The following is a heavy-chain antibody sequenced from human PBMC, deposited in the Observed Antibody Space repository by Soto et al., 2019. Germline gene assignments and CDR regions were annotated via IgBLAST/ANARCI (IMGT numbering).Heavy chain of an antibody. CDR3: AKVSSSPNYYYYGMDV. V-gene: IGHV3-23*01. J-gene: IGHJ6*02. CDR2: ISGSGGST. CDR1: GFTFSSYA. D-gene: IGHD6-6*01. Sequence: EVQLLESGGGLVQPGGSLRLSCAASGFTFSSYAMSWVRQAPGKGLEWVSAISGSGGSTYYADSVKGRFTISRDNSKNTLYLQMNSLRAEDTAVYYCAKVSSSPNYYYYGMDVWGQGTTVTVSS.